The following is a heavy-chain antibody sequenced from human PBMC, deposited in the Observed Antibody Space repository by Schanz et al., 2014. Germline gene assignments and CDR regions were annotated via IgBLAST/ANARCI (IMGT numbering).Heavy chain of an antibody. D-gene: IGHD6-25*01. CDR2: MFPGGNT. CDR3: AKDGVEAGATV. J-gene: IGHJ4*02. CDR1: GFRVSTNY. V-gene: IGHV3-66*01. Sequence: EQLVESGGGLVQPGESLRLSCAASGFRVSTNYMTWVRQAPGKGLEWVSIMFPGGNTYYADSVKGRFTISRDNSKNTLLLQMNSLRADDTAVYYCAKDGVEAGATVWGQGTLVTVSS.